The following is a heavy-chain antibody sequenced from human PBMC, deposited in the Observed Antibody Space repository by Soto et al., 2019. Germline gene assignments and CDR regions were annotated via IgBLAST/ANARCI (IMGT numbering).Heavy chain of an antibody. D-gene: IGHD3-3*01. CDR2: IYYSGST. CDR1: GGSISSSSYY. V-gene: IGHV4-39*01. J-gene: IGHJ4*02. CDR3: ARSPGGYDFSVDY. Sequence: SETLSLTCTVSGGSISSSSYYWGWIRQPPGKGLEWIGSIYYSGSTYYNPSLKSRVTISVDTSKNQFSLKLSSVTAADTAVYYCARSPGGYDFSVDYWGQGTLVTVSS.